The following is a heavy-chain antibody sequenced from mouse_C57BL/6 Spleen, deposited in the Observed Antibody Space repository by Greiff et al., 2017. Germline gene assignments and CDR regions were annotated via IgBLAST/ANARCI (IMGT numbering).Heavy chain of an antibody. CDR2: INPNNGGT. J-gene: IGHJ4*01. D-gene: IGHD3-1*01. V-gene: IGHV1-26*01. CDR1: GYTFTDYY. Sequence: EVQLQQSGPELVKPGASVKISCKASGYTFTDYYMNWVKQSHGKSLEWIGDINPNNGGTSYNQKFKGKDTLTVDKSSSTAYMELRSLTSEDSAVYYCARSGYAMDYWGQGTSVTVSS. CDR3: ARSGYAMDY.